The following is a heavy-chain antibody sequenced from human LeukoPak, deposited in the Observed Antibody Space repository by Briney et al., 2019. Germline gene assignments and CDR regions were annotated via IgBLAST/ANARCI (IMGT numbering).Heavy chain of an antibody. Sequence: GRSLRLSCAASGFTFSSYWMHWVRQAPGKGLVWVSRINKDGSSTTYADSVKGRFTISRDNAENTLYLQLSSLRGEDTAVYYCARPKDSGDSVVAFDSWGQGTLVTVST. CDR2: INKDGSST. CDR1: GFTFSSYW. V-gene: IGHV3-74*01. D-gene: IGHD4-17*01. CDR3: ARPKDSGDSVVAFDS. J-gene: IGHJ4*02.